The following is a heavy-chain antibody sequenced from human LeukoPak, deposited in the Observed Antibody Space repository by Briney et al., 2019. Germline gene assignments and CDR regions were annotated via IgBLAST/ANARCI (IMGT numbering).Heavy chain of an antibody. CDR3: ARGVLYYYDSSGYRFDY. J-gene: IGHJ4*02. CDR2: ISAYNGNT. Sequence: ASVKVSCKASGYTFTSYGISWVRQAPGQGLEWMGWISAYNGNTNYAQKLQGRVTMTTDTSTSTAYMELSSLRSEDTAVYYCARGVLYYYDSSGYRFDYWGQGTLVTVSS. V-gene: IGHV1-18*01. CDR1: GYTFTSYG. D-gene: IGHD3-22*01.